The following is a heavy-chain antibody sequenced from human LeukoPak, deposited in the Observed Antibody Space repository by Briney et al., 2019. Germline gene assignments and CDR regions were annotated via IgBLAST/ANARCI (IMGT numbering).Heavy chain of an antibody. CDR2: IYPGDADT. J-gene: IGHJ1*01. D-gene: IGHD4-17*01. Sequence: PGESLEISCKGSGYTFTSYWIAWVRQMPGKGLEWMGLIYPGDADTRYSPSFRGQVTISADKSISTAYLQWSGLMASDTAVYYCARLADGDFHHWGQGTLVTVSA. CDR3: ARLADGDFHH. CDR1: GYTFTSYW. V-gene: IGHV5-51*01.